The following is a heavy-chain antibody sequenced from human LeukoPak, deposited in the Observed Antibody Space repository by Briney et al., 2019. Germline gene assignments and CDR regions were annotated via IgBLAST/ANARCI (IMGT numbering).Heavy chain of an antibody. CDR1: GGSISSSSYY. J-gene: IGHJ4*02. D-gene: IGHD3-22*01. V-gene: IGHV4-39*01. CDR3: AQWLQDYFDY. Sequence: PSETLSLTCTVSGGSISSSSYYWGWIRQPPGKGLEWIGSIYYSGSTYYNPSLKSRVTISVDTSKNQFSLKLSSVTAADTAVYYCAQWLQDYFDYWGQGTLVTVSS. CDR2: IYYSGST.